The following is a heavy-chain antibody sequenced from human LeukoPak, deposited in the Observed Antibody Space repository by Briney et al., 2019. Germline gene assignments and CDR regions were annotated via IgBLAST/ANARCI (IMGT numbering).Heavy chain of an antibody. Sequence: ETSETLSLTCTVSGGSISSSSYYWGWIRQPPGKGLEWIGSIYYSGSTYYNPSLKSRVTMSVDTSKNQFSLKLSSVTAADTAVYYCASSYDSSGYYYNAKFDYWGQGTLVTVSS. D-gene: IGHD3-22*01. J-gene: IGHJ4*02. CDR1: GGSISSSSYY. V-gene: IGHV4-39*07. CDR3: ASSYDSSGYYYNAKFDY. CDR2: IYYSGST.